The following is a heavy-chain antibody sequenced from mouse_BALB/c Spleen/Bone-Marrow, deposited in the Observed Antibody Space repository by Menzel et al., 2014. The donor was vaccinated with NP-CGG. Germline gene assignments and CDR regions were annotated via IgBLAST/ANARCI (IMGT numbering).Heavy chain of an antibody. CDR3: ARRGTGVDY. D-gene: IGHD4-1*01. Sequence: QVRLKESGAELVRPGTSVKISCKASGYTFTNYWLGWVKQRPGHGLEWIGDIYPGGGYTNYNEKFKGKATLTADTSSSTAYMQLSSLTSEDSAVYFCARRGTGVDYWGQGTTLTVSS. CDR1: GYTFTNYW. CDR2: IYPGGGYT. V-gene: IGHV1-63*02. J-gene: IGHJ2*01.